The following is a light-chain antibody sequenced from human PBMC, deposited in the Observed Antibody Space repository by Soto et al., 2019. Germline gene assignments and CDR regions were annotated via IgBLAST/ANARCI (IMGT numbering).Light chain of an antibody. CDR1: QSVTSK. CDR2: GAS. CDR3: QQYGGSPIT. Sequence: EFFFPRYPGTLSLSPGYRSTLSCGASQSVTSKLAWYQQKPGQAPRLLISGASNRATGIPDRFSGSGSGTDFTLTISRLEPDDFALYFCQQYGGSPITFGLGTRLEIK. J-gene: IGKJ5*01. V-gene: IGKV3-20*01.